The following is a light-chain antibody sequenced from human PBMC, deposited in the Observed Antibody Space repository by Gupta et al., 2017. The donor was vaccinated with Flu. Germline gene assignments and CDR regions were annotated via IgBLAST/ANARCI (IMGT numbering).Light chain of an antibody. CDR2: GAS. CDR1: QSVSSN. Sequence: EIVMTQSPATLSVSPGARATLSCRASQSVSSNLAWYQQKPGQAPRLLIHGASTRAPGIPARFSGSGSGTEFTLTINSLQSEGFAVYYCQQYNNWPRTFGQGTKVEIK. CDR3: QQYNNWPRT. J-gene: IGKJ1*01. V-gene: IGKV3-15*01.